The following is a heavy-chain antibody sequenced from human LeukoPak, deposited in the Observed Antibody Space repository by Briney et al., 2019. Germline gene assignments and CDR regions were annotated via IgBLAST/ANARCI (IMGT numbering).Heavy chain of an antibody. CDR2: IWYDGSNK. CDR1: GFTFRNFG. Sequence: GGSLRLSCAASGFTFRNFGMHWVRQAPGKGLEWVAVIWYDGSNKYYADSVKGRFTISKDNSKNTVFLQMNSLRVEDTAVYYCARELSQIVWGGLDYGGQGTLVSVSS. CDR3: ARELSQIVWGGLDY. V-gene: IGHV3-33*01. D-gene: IGHD2-21*01. J-gene: IGHJ4*02.